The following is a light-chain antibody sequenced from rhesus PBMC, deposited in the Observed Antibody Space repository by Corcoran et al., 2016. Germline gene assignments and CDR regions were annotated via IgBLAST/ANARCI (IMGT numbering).Light chain of an antibody. CDR3: QETSILWT. CDR1: LRVSSY. CDR2: GAS. Sequence: EIVMTQSPATLSLSPGETATISCRTSLRVSSYLAWYQQKPGQAPRLLIYGASSRATGIPDRFSGSGSGTDLTLTISSLEPEDFAVYYCQETSILWTFGQGTKVKIK. V-gene: IGKV3-31*02. J-gene: IGKJ1*01.